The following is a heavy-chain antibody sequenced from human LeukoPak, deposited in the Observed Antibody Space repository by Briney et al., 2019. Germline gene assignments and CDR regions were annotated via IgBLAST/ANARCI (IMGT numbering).Heavy chain of an antibody. Sequence: SVKVSCKASGGTFSSYAISWVRQAPGQGLEWMGRIVPILGIANYAQKFQGRVTITADKSTSTAYMELSSLRSEDTAVYYCARGHRLRFLEWPIWGQGTMVTVSS. V-gene: IGHV1-69*04. CDR3: ARGHRLRFLEWPI. D-gene: IGHD3-3*01. J-gene: IGHJ3*02. CDR1: GGTFSSYA. CDR2: IVPILGIA.